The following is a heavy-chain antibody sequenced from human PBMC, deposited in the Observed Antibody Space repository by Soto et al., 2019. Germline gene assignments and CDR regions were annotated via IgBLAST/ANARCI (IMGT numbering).Heavy chain of an antibody. CDR3: ATVGYYDGSAPDAFDI. V-gene: IGHV1-24*01. Sequence: ASVKVSCKVSGYTLTELSMHWVRQAPGKGLEWMGGFDPEDGETIYAQKFQGRVTMTEDTSTDTAYMELSSLRSEDTAVYYCATVGYYDGSAPDAFDIWGQGTMVTVSS. J-gene: IGHJ3*02. D-gene: IGHD3-22*01. CDR1: GYTLTELS. CDR2: FDPEDGET.